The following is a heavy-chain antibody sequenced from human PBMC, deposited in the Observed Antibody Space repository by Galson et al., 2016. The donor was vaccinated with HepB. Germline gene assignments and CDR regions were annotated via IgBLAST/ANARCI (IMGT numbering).Heavy chain of an antibody. CDR1: GFTFNSYW. CDR3: ARGLRAGYYWSFDV. CDR2: YVVAGNT. D-gene: IGHD1-26*01. V-gene: IGHV3-13*01. Sequence: SLRLSCAASGFTFNSYWMHWVRQSMGKGLEWVSGYVVAGNTYYADSVKGRFTISREDGENSLYLQMNSLRAGDTAVYHCARGLRAGYYWSFDVWGQGTTVTVSS. J-gene: IGHJ6*02.